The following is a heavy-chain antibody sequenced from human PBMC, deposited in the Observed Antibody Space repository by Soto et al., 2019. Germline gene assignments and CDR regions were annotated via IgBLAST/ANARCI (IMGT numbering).Heavy chain of an antibody. CDR2: IYYSGST. V-gene: IGHV4-59*01. J-gene: IGHJ3*02. CDR1: GGSISSYY. D-gene: IGHD3-3*01. CDR3: ARYVTVWSGYHDAFDI. Sequence: KASETLSLTCTVPGGSISSYYWSWIRQPPGKGLEWIGYIYYSGSTNYNPSLKSRVTISVDTSKNQFSLKLSSVTAADTAVYYCARYVTVWSGYHDAFDIWGQGTMVTVSS.